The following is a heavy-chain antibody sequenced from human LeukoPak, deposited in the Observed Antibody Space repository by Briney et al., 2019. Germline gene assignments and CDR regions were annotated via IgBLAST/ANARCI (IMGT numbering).Heavy chain of an antibody. D-gene: IGHD3-9*01. V-gene: IGHV4-39*01. J-gene: IGHJ3*02. CDR2: IYYSGST. CDR3: AQAYILTGYHHPPDAFDI. CDR1: GVSISSGSYY. Sequence: PSETLSLTCSVSGVSISSGSYYWGWIRQPPGKGLEWIGSIYYSGSTYYNPSLKSRVTISVDTSKNQFSLKLSSVTAADTAVYYCAQAYILTGYHHPPDAFDIWGQGTMVTVSS.